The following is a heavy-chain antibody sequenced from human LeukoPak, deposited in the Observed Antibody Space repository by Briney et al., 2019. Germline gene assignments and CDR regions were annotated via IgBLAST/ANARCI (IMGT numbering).Heavy chain of an antibody. J-gene: IGHJ6*02. CDR1: GDSVSSNSAT. CDR2: TYYRSKWYN. Sequence: SQTLSLTCAISGDSVSSNSATWNWIRQSPSRGLEWLGRTYYRSKWYNDYAVSMKSRTTINPDTSKNQFSLQLNSVTPEDTAVYYCARRKAATFGMDVWGQGTTVTVSS. V-gene: IGHV6-1*01. D-gene: IGHD6-13*01. CDR3: ARRKAATFGMDV.